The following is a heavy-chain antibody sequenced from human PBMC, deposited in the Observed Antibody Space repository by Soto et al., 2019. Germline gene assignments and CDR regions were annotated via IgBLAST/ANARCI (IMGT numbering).Heavy chain of an antibody. CDR3: ARDSTPVYYYGMDV. CDR2: INHSGST. V-gene: IGHV4-34*01. CDR1: GGSFSGYY. Sequence: PSETLSLTCAVYGGSFSGYYWSWIRQPPGKGLEWIGEINHSGSTNYNPSLKSRVTISVDTSKNQFSLKLSSVTAADTAVYYCARDSTPVYYYGMDVWGQGTTVTVSS. J-gene: IGHJ6*02.